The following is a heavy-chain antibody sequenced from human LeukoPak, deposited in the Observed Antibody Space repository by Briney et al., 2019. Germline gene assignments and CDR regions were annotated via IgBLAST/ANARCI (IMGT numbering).Heavy chain of an antibody. Sequence: ETLSLTCAVSGYSISSGYYWGWIRQPPGKGLEWMGIIYPGDSDTRYSPSFQGQVTISADKSISIAYLQWSSLKASDTAMYYCARHMTGTTHYYYYMDVWGKGTTVTVSS. CDR3: ARHMTGTTHYYYYMDV. D-gene: IGHD1-7*01. J-gene: IGHJ6*03. CDR1: GYSISSGYY. CDR2: IYPGDSDT. V-gene: IGHV5-51*01.